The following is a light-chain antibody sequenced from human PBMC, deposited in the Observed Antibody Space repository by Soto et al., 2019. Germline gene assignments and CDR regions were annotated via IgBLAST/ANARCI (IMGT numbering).Light chain of an antibody. J-gene: IGKJ5*01. CDR2: DAP. Sequence: AIQLTQSPSSLSASVGDRVSITCRASQGISSALAWYQQKPGKAPKLLIFDAPSLESGVPSRFSGSGSGTDFTLTISSLQPEDFTSYYCQQFKSYPLTFGQGTRLEIK. CDR1: QGISSA. CDR3: QQFKSYPLT. V-gene: IGKV1-13*02.